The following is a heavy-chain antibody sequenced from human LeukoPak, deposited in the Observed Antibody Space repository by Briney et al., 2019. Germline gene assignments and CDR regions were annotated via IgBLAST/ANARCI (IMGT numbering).Heavy chain of an antibody. J-gene: IGHJ6*03. CDR3: ARSAARRLYYYYMDV. V-gene: IGHV1-69*01. CDR2: IIPIFGTA. D-gene: IGHD2-2*01. Sequence: SVKVSCKASGGTFSSYAISWVRQAPGQGLEWMGGIIPIFGTANYAQKFQGRVTITADESTSTACMELSSLRSEDTAVYYCARSAARRLYYYYMDVWGKGTTVTVSS. CDR1: GGTFSSYA.